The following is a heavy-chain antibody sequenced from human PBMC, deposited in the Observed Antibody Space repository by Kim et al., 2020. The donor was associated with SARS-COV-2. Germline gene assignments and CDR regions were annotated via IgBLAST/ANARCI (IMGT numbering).Heavy chain of an antibody. CDR1: GFTFSSYA. D-gene: IGHD3-10*01. CDR2: ISGSGGST. J-gene: IGHJ4*02. Sequence: GGSLRLSCAASGFTFSSYAMSWVRQAPGKGLEWVSAISGSGGSTYYADSVKGRFTISRDNSKNTLYLQMNSLRAEDTAVYYCAKDPYAGPWFGELLCYFDYWGQGTLITVSS. CDR3: AKDPYAGPWFGELLCYFDY. V-gene: IGHV3-23*01.